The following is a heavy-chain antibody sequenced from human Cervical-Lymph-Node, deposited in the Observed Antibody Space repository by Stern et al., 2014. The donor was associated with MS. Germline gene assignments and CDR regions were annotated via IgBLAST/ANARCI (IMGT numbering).Heavy chain of an antibody. V-gene: IGHV2-5*02. CDR3: AHSRVKYCRGGTCYSSLFDY. CDR2: IYWDGDK. D-gene: IGHD2-15*01. J-gene: IGHJ4*02. CDR1: GFSVATAGVG. Sequence: QITLKESGPTLVKPTQTVTLTCTLSGFSVATAGVGVGWTRQPPGKALEWLALIYWDGDKLYSPSLKNRLTIIKDTSKNQVVLTMTNVDPVDTATYYCAHSRVKYCRGGTCYSSLFDYWGQGTLVTVSS.